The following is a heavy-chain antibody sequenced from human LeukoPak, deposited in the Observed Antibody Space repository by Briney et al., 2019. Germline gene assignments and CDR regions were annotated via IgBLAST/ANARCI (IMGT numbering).Heavy chain of an antibody. V-gene: IGHV3-30-3*01. CDR3: AREGDDSSGYYLFDY. Sequence: GRSLRLSCAASGFTFSSYAMHWVRQAPGKGLEGVAVISYDGSNKYYADSVKGRFTISRDNSKNTLYLQMNSLRAEDTAVYYCAREGDDSSGYYLFDYWGQGTLVTVSS. CDR2: ISYDGSNK. CDR1: GFTFSSYA. D-gene: IGHD3-22*01. J-gene: IGHJ4*02.